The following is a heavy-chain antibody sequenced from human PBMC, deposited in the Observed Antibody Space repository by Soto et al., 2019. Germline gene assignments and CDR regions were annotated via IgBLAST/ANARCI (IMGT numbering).Heavy chain of an antibody. J-gene: IGHJ4*02. CDR1: GFTFRSNA. V-gene: IGHV3-23*01. D-gene: IGHD1-26*01. CDR3: VKGGLGSRSDY. Sequence: EVQLLESGGGLVQPGGSLRLSCAASGFTFRSNAMTWVRQAPGKGLEWVSTISDSGGSTYYAASVKGRFTISRDKSKNTLYLQMSSLRAEDTAEYYCVKGGLGSRSDYWGQGTLVTVSS. CDR2: ISDSGGST.